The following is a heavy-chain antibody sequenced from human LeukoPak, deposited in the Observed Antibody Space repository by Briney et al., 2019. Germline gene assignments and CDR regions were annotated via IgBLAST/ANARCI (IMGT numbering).Heavy chain of an antibody. J-gene: IGHJ5*02. CDR1: GGSIRNYY. V-gene: IGHV4-59*08. D-gene: IGHD2-15*01. Sequence: SETLSLTCSVSGGSIRNYYWSWIRQPPGKGLEWIGYIYYTGNTDYNPFLKSRVTISVDTSKNQFSLKLSSVTAADTAVYYCARQGGYCSGGSCYPNWFDPWGQGTLVTVSS. CDR2: IYYTGNT. CDR3: ARQGGYCSGGSCYPNWFDP.